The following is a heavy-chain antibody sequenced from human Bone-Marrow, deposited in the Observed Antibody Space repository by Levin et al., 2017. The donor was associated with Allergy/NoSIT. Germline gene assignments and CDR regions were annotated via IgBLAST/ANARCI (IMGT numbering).Heavy chain of an antibody. CDR2: IYTSGST. CDR3: AREREQKMTTVTPLTFYYYYGMDV. V-gene: IGHV4-4*07. CDR1: GGSISSYY. J-gene: IGHJ6*02. D-gene: IGHD4-17*01. Sequence: PSETLSLTCTVSGGSISSYYWSWIRQPAGKGLEWIGRIYTSGSTNYNPSLKSRVTMSVDTSKNQFSLKLSSVTAADTAVYYCAREREQKMTTVTPLTFYYYYGMDVWGQGTTVTVSS.